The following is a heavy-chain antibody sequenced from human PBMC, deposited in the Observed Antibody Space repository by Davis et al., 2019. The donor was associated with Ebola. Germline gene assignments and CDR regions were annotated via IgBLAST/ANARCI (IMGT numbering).Heavy chain of an antibody. J-gene: IGHJ4*02. CDR1: GGSISTYY. CDR3: SERGGSV. Sequence: PSETLSLTCTVSGGSISTYYWNWIRQPPGKGLEWFGYIYYSGITNYNPSLKSRATISVDTSKNQFSLKLTSVTAADTAMYYCSERGGSVWGQGTLVTVSS. V-gene: IGHV4-59*03. D-gene: IGHD3-16*01. CDR2: IYYSGIT.